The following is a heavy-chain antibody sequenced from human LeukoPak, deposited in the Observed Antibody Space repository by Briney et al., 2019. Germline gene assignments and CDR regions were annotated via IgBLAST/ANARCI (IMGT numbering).Heavy chain of an antibody. CDR1: GFTFSDYF. V-gene: IGHV3-23*01. CDR3: AKDQVGVHYN. Sequence: GGSLRLSCAASGFTFSDYFMTWISQAPGKGLEWVSAISGSGRDTYYADSMKGRFTISRDNSQKTLYLQMNSPRAEDTAVYYCAKDQVGVHYNWGQGTLVTVSS. CDR2: ISGSGRDT. J-gene: IGHJ4*02. D-gene: IGHD1-26*01.